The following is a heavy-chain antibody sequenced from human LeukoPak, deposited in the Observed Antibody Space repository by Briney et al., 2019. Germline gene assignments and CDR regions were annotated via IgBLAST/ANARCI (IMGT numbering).Heavy chain of an antibody. D-gene: IGHD6-19*01. CDR2: ISNTGSYT. CDR3: ARSRGAGPGAYFDY. Sequence: KTGGSLRLSCAVSGFSFADEYMSWIRQAPGQGLEWVSYISNTGSYTNYADSVEGRFTISRDNTENSLYLQMNSLRAEDTAVYYCARSRGAGPGAYFDYWGQGTLVAVTS. J-gene: IGHJ4*02. CDR1: GFSFADEY. V-gene: IGHV3-11*03.